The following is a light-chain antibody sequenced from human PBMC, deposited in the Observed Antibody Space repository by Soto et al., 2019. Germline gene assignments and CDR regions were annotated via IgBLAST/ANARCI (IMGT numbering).Light chain of an antibody. CDR3: QQYNSYSPCT. CDR2: DAS. CDR1: QSISSW. V-gene: IGKV1-5*01. J-gene: IGKJ2*02. Sequence: DIQMTQSPSTLSASVGDRVTITCRASQSISSWLAWYQQKPGKAPKLLIYDASSLESGVPSRFSGSGSGTEFPLTISSLQPDDFATYYCQQYNSYSPCTFGQGTKLEIK.